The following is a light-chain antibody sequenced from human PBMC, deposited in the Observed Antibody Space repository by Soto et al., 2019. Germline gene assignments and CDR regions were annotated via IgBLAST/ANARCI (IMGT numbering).Light chain of an antibody. J-gene: IGKJ2*01. CDR1: ESIATW. V-gene: IGKV1-5*01. CDR2: DAS. Sequence: DVHMTQSPSTLSASVGDRVTITCRASESIATWLAWYQQKPGKAPKLLIYDASRLESGVPSRFSGGGSGTEFTLNISGLQPDDFATYYCHQYNSFFGQGTKREI. CDR3: HQYNSF.